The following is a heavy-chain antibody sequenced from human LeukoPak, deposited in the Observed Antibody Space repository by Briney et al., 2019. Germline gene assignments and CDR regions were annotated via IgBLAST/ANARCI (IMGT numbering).Heavy chain of an antibody. Sequence: GGSLRLSCVASGFTFSSDGMSWVRQAPGKGLEWVSSISASGGGTVCADSVKGRVTISRDNSKNTLYLQMHSLRAEDTAVYSCAKNLLGSEAFSWYFDLWGRGTQVTVSS. CDR1: GFTFSSDG. J-gene: IGHJ2*01. CDR3: AKNLLGSEAFSWYFDL. CDR2: ISASGGGT. V-gene: IGHV3-23*01. D-gene: IGHD1-26*01.